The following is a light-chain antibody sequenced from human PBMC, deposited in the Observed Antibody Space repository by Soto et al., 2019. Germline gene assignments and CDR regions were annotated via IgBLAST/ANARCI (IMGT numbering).Light chain of an antibody. Sequence: DIQMTHSPSTLSASVGDRVTITCRASQSISSWLAWYQQKPGKAPKLLIYDASSLESGVPSRFSGSGSGTEFTLTISNLQPDDFATYYCQQYNSFTWTFGQGTKV. CDR3: QQYNSFTWT. V-gene: IGKV1-5*01. CDR2: DAS. CDR1: QSISSW. J-gene: IGKJ1*01.